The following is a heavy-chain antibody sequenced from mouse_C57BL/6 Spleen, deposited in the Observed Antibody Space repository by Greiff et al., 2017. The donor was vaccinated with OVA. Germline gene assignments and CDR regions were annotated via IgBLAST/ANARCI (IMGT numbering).Heavy chain of an antibody. Sequence: EVKVVESGGGLVKPGGSLKLSCAASGFTFSDYGMHWVRQAPEKGLEWVAYISSGSSTIYYVDTVKGRFTISRDNAKNTLFLQMTSLRSEDTAMYYCATYGNYGNFDYWGQGTTLTVSS. CDR2: ISSGSSTI. D-gene: IGHD2-1*01. V-gene: IGHV5-17*01. CDR3: ATYGNYGNFDY. J-gene: IGHJ2*01. CDR1: GFTFSDYG.